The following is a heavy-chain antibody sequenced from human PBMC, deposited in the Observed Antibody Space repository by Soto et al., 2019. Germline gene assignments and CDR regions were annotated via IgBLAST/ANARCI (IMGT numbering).Heavy chain of an antibody. Sequence: QLQLQESGPGLVKPSETLSLTCTVSGGSISSSSYYWGWIRQPPGKGLEWIGGIYYSGSTYYNPSLKSRVTISVDTSKNQFSLKLSSVTAADTAVYYCARLYYYGSAGKSWEYYFDYWGQGTLVTVSS. CDR2: IYYSGST. CDR1: GGSISSSSYY. V-gene: IGHV4-39*01. CDR3: ARLYYYGSAGKSWEYYFDY. J-gene: IGHJ4*02. D-gene: IGHD3-10*01.